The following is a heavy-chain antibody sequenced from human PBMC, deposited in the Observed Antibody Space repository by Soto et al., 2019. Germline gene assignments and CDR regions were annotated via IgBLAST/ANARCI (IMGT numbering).Heavy chain of an antibody. J-gene: IGHJ4*02. D-gene: IGHD3-22*01. Sequence: GGSLRLSCAASGFTFSSHSMSWVRQAPGKGLEWVSAISGRDGSTYYADSVEGRFTISRDNSKNTLYLQMNSLRAEDTAVYYCAKKGVWYYYDITDYYNFDYWGQGTLVTVSS. V-gene: IGHV3-23*01. CDR2: ISGRDGST. CDR1: GFTFSSHS. CDR3: AKKGVWYYYDITDYYNFDY.